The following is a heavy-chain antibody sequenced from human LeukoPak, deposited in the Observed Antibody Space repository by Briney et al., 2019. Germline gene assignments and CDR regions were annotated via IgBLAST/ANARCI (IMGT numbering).Heavy chain of an antibody. CDR2: ISSSGSTI. D-gene: IGHD5-12*01. Sequence: GGSLRLSCAASGFTFSDYYMSWIRQAPGKGLEWVSYISSSGSTIYYADSVKGRFTISRGNAKNSLYLQMNSLRAEDTAVYYCARDPAYSGYVYYFDYWGQGTLVTVSS. CDR1: GFTFSDYY. CDR3: ARDPAYSGYVYYFDY. J-gene: IGHJ4*02. V-gene: IGHV3-11*04.